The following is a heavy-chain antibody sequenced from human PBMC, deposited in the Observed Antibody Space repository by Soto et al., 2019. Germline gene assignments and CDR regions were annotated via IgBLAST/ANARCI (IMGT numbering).Heavy chain of an antibody. D-gene: IGHD6-19*01. J-gene: IGHJ4*02. Sequence: QLQLQESGPGLVKPSETLSLTCAVSSASIISEQRWSWVRQPPGKGLEWIGEIHHSGSTNNNPSLRSRVTMSVGKSKNQFALNLTSVAAADTAVYYCARSFGWYAIDQWGKGTLVIVAS. V-gene: IGHV4-4*02. CDR1: SASIISEQR. CDR3: ARSFGWYAIDQ. CDR2: IHHSGST.